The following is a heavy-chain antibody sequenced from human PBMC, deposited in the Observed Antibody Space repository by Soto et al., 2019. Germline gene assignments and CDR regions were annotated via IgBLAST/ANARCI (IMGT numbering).Heavy chain of an antibody. CDR3: AGSRRRNCSSTSCYWLFDY. J-gene: IGHJ4*02. CDR1: GYTFTSYG. D-gene: IGHD2-2*01. CDR2: ISAYNGNT. V-gene: IGHV1-18*01. Sequence: PVKLSCKASGYTFTSYGISWRRQATEKGLEWMGWISAYNGNTNYAQKLQGRVTMTTDTSTSTAYMELRSLRSDDTAVYYCAGSRRRNCSSTSCYWLFDYWGQGTLVTVS.